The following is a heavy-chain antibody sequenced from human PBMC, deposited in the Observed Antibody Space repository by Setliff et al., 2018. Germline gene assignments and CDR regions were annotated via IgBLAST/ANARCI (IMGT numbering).Heavy chain of an antibody. CDR2: INHSGST. Sequence: GSLRLSCAASGFTFSNYWMSWVRQAPGKGLEWIGEINHSGSTNYNPSLKRRVTISVDTSKNQFSLKLSSVTAADTAVYYCASIAARYYYGMDVWGQGTTVTVSS. CDR1: GFTFSNYW. V-gene: IGHV4-34*01. CDR3: ASIAARYYYGMDV. D-gene: IGHD6-6*01. J-gene: IGHJ6*02.